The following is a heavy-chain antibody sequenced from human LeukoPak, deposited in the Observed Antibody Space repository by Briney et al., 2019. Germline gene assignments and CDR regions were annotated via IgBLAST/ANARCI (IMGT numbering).Heavy chain of an antibody. J-gene: IGHJ4*02. Sequence: ASVKVSCKASGYTFTGYYMHWVRQAPGQGLEWMGWINPNSGGTNYAQKFQGRVTMTRDMSTSTVYMELSSLRSEDTAVYYCARDLRLRGRETYYYGSGTPLGYFDYWGQGTLVTVSS. D-gene: IGHD3-10*01. CDR3: ARDLRLRGRETYYYGSGTPLGYFDY. CDR2: INPNSGGT. V-gene: IGHV1-2*02. CDR1: GYTFTGYY.